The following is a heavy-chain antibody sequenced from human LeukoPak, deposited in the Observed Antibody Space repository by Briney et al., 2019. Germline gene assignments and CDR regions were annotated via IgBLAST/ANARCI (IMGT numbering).Heavy chain of an antibody. J-gene: IGHJ6*02. CDR2: ISGSGRST. CDR1: GFTFSSYA. CDR3: AKDPPHYDILTGWTLYYGMDV. Sequence: GGSLRLSCAASGFTFSSYAMSCVRQAPGKGMEWVSAISGSGRSTYYADSVKGRFTISRDNSKNTLYLQMNSLRAEDTAVYYCAKDPPHYDILTGWTLYYGMDVWGQGTTVTVSS. V-gene: IGHV3-23*01. D-gene: IGHD3-9*01.